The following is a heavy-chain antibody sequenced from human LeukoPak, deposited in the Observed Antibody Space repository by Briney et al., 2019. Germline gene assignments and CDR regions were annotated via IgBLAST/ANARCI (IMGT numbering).Heavy chain of an antibody. V-gene: IGHV4-59*01. Sequence: SETLSLTCTVSGGSISSYYWSWIRQPPGKSLEWIGYISYTGTTNYNPSLKSRVTISVDTSKTQFSLKLSSVTAADTALYYCARGREYTYGYDAFDIWGQGTMVTVSS. CDR2: ISYTGTT. D-gene: IGHD5-18*01. J-gene: IGHJ3*02. CDR1: GGSISSYY. CDR3: ARGREYTYGYDAFDI.